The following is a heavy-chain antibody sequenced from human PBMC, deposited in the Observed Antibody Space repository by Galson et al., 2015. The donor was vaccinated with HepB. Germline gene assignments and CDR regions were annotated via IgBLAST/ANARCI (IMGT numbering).Heavy chain of an antibody. Sequence: SLRLSCAASGFAFDTYGFEWVRQAPGNGLEWVAAILYDGSYKDCLDSVRGRFTISRDNSKNMLFLEMNSLRDEDTATYYCARSPSSSWGDGFDIWGQGTMVSVSS. D-gene: IGHD6-13*01. CDR2: ILYDGSYK. CDR1: GFAFDTYG. J-gene: IGHJ3*02. V-gene: IGHV3-33*01. CDR3: ARSPSSSWGDGFDI.